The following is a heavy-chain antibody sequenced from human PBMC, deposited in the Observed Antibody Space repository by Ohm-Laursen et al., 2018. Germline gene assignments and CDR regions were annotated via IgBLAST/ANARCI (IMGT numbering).Heavy chain of an antibody. V-gene: IGHV3-23*01. CDR3: ANHRSATWVHKRFDY. J-gene: IGHJ4*02. D-gene: IGHD5-24*01. CDR2: ISDSGGDT. Sequence: SLRLSCSASGFIFRNYAMSWVRQAPGKGLEWVSSISDSGGDTYYAYSVKGRFTISRDNAKNTLYLQMNSLRADDTAVYYCANHRSATWVHKRFDYWGQGTLVTVSS. CDR1: GFIFRNYA.